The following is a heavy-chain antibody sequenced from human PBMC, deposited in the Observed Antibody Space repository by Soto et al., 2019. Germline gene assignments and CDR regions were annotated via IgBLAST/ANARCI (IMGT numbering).Heavy chain of an antibody. CDR2: IYYSGST. CDR1: GGSISSSSYY. CDR3: ASLETYYYGSGSYGDFDY. V-gene: IGHV4-39*01. J-gene: IGHJ4*02. Sequence: SETLSLTCTVSGGSISSSSYYWGWIRQPPGKGLEWIGSIYYSGSTYYNPSLKSRVTISVDTSKNQFSLKLSSVTAADTAVYYCASLETYYYGSGSYGDFDYWGQGTLVTVSS. D-gene: IGHD3-10*01.